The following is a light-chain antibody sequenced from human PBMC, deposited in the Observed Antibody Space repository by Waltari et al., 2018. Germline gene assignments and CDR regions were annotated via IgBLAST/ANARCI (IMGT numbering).Light chain of an antibody. V-gene: IGLV3-1*01. CDR2: QDI. J-gene: IGLJ3*02. CDR3: QALGSNRWV. CDR1: ILGSKY. Sequence: SSELTQPPSVSVSPGQTANITCSGDILGSKYASWYQHKPGQSPLLVIYQDINRPSGSPERCSGSKSGNTATLTISGTQAMDDADYYCQALGSNRWVFGGGTKLTVL.